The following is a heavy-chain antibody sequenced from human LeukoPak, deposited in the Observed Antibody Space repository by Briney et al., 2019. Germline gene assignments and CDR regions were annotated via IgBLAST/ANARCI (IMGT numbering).Heavy chain of an antibody. CDR2: IIPIFGTA. CDR3: ATYYDRAMDV. V-gene: IGHV1-69*13. Sequence: GASVKVSCKASGGTFSSYAISWVRQAPGQGLEWMGGIIPIFGTANYAQKFQGRVTITADESTSTAYMELSSLRSEDTAVHYCATYYDRAMDVWGQGTTVTVSS. J-gene: IGHJ6*02. CDR1: GGTFSSYA. D-gene: IGHD3-22*01.